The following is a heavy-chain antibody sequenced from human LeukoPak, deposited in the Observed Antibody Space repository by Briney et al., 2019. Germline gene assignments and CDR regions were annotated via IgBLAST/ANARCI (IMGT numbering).Heavy chain of an antibody. CDR3: ARGFYTSGWSDAFDI. J-gene: IGHJ3*02. CDR1: GGSISSGGYS. D-gene: IGHD6-19*01. Sequence: SETLSLTCAVSGGSISSGGYSWSWIRQPPGKGLEWIGYIYHSGSTYYNPSLKSRVTISVDTSKNQFSLKLSSVTAADTAVYYCARGFYTSGWSDAFDIWGQGTKVTVSS. V-gene: IGHV4-30-2*01. CDR2: IYHSGST.